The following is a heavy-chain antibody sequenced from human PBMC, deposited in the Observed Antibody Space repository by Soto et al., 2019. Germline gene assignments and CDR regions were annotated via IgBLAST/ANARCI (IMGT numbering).Heavy chain of an antibody. Sequence: EVQLLESGGGLVQPGGSLRLSCAASGFTFSSYAMSWVRQAPGKGLEWVSAISGSGGSTYYADSVKGRFTISRDNSKNTLYLQMNSLRAEDTAVYYCAKDRPALAATIPAFDIWGQGTMVTVSS. V-gene: IGHV3-23*01. CDR3: AKDRPALAATIPAFDI. CDR1: GFTFSSYA. J-gene: IGHJ3*02. D-gene: IGHD2-15*01. CDR2: ISGSGGST.